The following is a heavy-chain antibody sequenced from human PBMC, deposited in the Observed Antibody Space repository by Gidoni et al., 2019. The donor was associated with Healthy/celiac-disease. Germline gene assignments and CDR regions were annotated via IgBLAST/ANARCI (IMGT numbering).Heavy chain of an antibody. CDR1: GCSISSYY. V-gene: IGHV4-59*01. J-gene: IGHJ3*02. Sequence: QVQLQESGPGLVKPSETLSLTCTVSGCSISSYYWSWIRQPPGKGLEWSGYIYYSGSTNYNPSLKSRVTISVDTSKNQFPLKLSSVTAADTAVYYCARVLNRGYDFWSGYSGNAFDIWGQGTMVTVSS. CDR2: IYYSGST. CDR3: ARVLNRGYDFWSGYSGNAFDI. D-gene: IGHD3-3*01.